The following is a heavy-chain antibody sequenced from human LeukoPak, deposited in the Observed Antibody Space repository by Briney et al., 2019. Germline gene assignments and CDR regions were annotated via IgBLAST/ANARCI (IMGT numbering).Heavy chain of an antibody. J-gene: IGHJ3*02. Sequence: GGSLRLSCAASGFTFSSYSMNWVRQAPGKGLEWVANIKEDASETNYADSVKGRFTISRDNARNSLFLQMNSLRAEDTAVYYCARDRNYYGSGTYYDAYDIWGQGTRVTVSS. CDR3: ARDRNYYGSGTYYDAYDI. CDR1: GFTFSSYS. CDR2: IKEDASET. V-gene: IGHV3-7*01. D-gene: IGHD3-10*01.